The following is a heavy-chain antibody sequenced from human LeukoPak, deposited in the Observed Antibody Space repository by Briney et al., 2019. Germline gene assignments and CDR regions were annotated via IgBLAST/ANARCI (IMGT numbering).Heavy chain of an antibody. V-gene: IGHV4-34*01. CDR3: ARGPPTDYYDSSGYYYVAY. J-gene: IGHJ4*02. CDR2: INHSGST. CDR1: GGSFSGYY. Sequence: PSETLSLTCAVYGGSFSGYYWSWIRQPPGKGLEWIGEINHSGSTNYNPSLKSRVTISVDTSKNQFSLKLSSVTAADTAVYFCARGPPTDYYDSSGYYYVAYWGQGTLVTVSS. D-gene: IGHD3-22*01.